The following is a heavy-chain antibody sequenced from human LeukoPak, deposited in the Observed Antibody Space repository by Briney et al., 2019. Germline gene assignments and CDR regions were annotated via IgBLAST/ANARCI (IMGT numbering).Heavy chain of an antibody. CDR2: IYPGDSDT. CDR3: ARGSMRQFDY. J-gene: IGHJ4*02. Sequence: GESLKISCKGSGSNFTTYWIGWVRQLPGKGLEWMGIIYPGDSDTRYSPSFQGQVTISADKSITTAYLQWSSLKASDTAMYYCARGSMRQFDYWGQGALVTVSS. V-gene: IGHV5-51*01. CDR1: GSNFTTYW.